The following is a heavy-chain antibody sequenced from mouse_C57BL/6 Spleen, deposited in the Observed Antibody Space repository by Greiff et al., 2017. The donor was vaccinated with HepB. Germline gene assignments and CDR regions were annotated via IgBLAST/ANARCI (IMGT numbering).Heavy chain of an antibody. D-gene: IGHD2-4*01. CDR1: GYTFTDYE. Sequence: QVQLKQSGAELVRPGASVTLSCKASGYTFTDYEMHWVKQTPVHGLEWIGAIDPETGGTAYNQKFKGKAILTADKSSSTAYMELRSLTSEDSAVYYCTRRHYDYDAGCAYWGQGTLVTVSA. CDR2: IDPETGGT. J-gene: IGHJ3*01. V-gene: IGHV1-15*01. CDR3: TRRHYDYDAGCAY.